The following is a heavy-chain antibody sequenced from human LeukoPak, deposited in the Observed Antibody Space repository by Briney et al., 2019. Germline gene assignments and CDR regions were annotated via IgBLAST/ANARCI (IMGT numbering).Heavy chain of an antibody. CDR2: IYSGGST. Sequence: GGSLRLSCAASGFTVSSNYMSWVRQAPGKGLEWVSVIYSGGSTYYADSVKGRFTITRDNSKNTLYLQMNSLRAEDTAVYYCARRAGAYSHPYDYWGQGTLVTVSS. CDR3: ARRAGAYSHPYDY. V-gene: IGHV3-66*04. D-gene: IGHD4/OR15-4a*01. CDR1: GFTVSSNY. J-gene: IGHJ4*02.